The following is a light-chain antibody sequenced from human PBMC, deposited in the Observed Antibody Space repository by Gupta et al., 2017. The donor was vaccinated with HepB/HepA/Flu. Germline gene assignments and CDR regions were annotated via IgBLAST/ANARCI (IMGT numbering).Light chain of an antibody. CDR1: NTDIGSYNF. J-gene: IGLJ1*01. CDR3: FSYAGGDNWV. Sequence: QSALPQPPSASGSPAQSVTISCTGSNTDIGSYNFVSWFQQHPGKAPRLLIYDVAKRPSGVPDRFSGSKSGNTASLTVSGLQADDEADYYCFSYAGGDNWVFGTGTKVTVL. V-gene: IGLV2-8*01. CDR2: DVA.